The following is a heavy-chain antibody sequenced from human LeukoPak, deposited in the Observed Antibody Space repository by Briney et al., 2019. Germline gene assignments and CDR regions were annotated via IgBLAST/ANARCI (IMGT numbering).Heavy chain of an antibody. J-gene: IGHJ4*02. CDR3: ARGVAPDY. D-gene: IGHD2-15*01. Sequence: SETQSLTCTVSGGSISSYYWSWIRQPPGKGLEWIGYIYYSGSTNYNPSLKSRVTISVDTSKNQFSLKLSSVTAADTAVYYCARGVAPDYWGQGTLVTVSS. CDR2: IYYSGST. V-gene: IGHV4-59*01. CDR1: GGSISSYY.